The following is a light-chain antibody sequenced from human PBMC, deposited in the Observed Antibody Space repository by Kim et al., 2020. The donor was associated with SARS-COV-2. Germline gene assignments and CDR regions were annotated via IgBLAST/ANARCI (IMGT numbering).Light chain of an antibody. V-gene: IGLV6-57*03. J-gene: IGLJ3*02. CDR2: GAN. CDR1: SGAIASFY. CDR3: QSFDSSNLWV. Sequence: NFMLTQPPSVSASPGRTVTISCTRSSGAIASFYVQWYQQRPGSAPTTVIYGANQRPSGVPDRFSASVAQSSGSASLTISGLKTEDEADYYCQSFDSSNLWVFGGGTKLTVL.